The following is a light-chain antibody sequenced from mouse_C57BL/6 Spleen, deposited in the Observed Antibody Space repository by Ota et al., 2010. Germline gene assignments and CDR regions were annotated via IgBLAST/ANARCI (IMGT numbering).Light chain of an antibody. CDR2: YAS. J-gene: IGKJ4*01. Sequence: LTQSPRSLRCISGARGPTISCRPAKVVSTSSYSLLHWYQQKPGQPPKLLIKYASNLESGVPARFSGSGSGTDFTFNIHPVEEEDTATYYCQHSWEIPFTFGSGDKVGNKT. CDR1: KVVSTSSYSL. CDR3: QHSWEIPFT. V-gene: IGKV3-7*02.